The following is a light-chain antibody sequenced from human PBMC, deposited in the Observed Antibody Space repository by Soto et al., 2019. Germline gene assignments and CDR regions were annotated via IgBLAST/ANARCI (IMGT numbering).Light chain of an antibody. CDR2: DVS. J-gene: IGKJ5*01. CDR3: QQYNNWPFS. Sequence: EIVMTQSPASLSVSPGERVTLSFMAGQGVTTNFAWYQQKSGQSPRLLIYDVSTRATGVPARFSGTGSETDFTLTISGLQSEDSAVYFCQQYNNWPFSFGQGTRLEIK. V-gene: IGKV3-15*01. CDR1: QGVTTN.